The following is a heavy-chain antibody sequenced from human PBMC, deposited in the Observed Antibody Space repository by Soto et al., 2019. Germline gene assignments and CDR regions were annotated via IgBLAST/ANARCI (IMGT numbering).Heavy chain of an antibody. Sequence: GGSLRLSCAASGFTFSSYAMHWVRQAPGKGLEWVAVISYDGSNKYYADSVKGRFTISRDNSKNTLYLQMNSLRAEDTAVYYCASTVDTAMVPFLNWFDPWGQGTLVTVSS. V-gene: IGHV3-30-3*01. J-gene: IGHJ5*02. CDR1: GFTFSSYA. CDR2: ISYDGSNK. D-gene: IGHD5-18*01. CDR3: ASTVDTAMVPFLNWFDP.